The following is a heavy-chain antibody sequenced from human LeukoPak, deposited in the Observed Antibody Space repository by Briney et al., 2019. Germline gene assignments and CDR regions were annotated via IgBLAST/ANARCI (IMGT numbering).Heavy chain of an antibody. J-gene: IGHJ3*02. CDR2: INHSGST. CDR1: GGSFSGYY. D-gene: IGHD2-2*02. Sequence: PSETLSLTCAVYGGSFSGYYWSWIRQPPGKGLEWIGEINHSGSTNYNPSLKSRVTISVDTSKNQFSLKLSSVTAADTAVYYCARGYRYCSGTSCYNRAFDIWGQGTMVTVSS. CDR3: ARGYRYCSGTSCYNRAFDI. V-gene: IGHV4-34*01.